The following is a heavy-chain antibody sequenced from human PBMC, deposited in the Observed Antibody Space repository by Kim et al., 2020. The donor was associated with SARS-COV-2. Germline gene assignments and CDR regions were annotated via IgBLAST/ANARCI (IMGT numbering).Heavy chain of an antibody. J-gene: IGHJ4*02. Sequence: KLQGRVTMTTDTSTSTAYMELRSLRSDDTAVYYCAAQYYYDSSGPNYFDYWGQGTLVTVSS. D-gene: IGHD3-22*01. CDR3: AAQYYYDSSGPNYFDY. V-gene: IGHV1-18*01.